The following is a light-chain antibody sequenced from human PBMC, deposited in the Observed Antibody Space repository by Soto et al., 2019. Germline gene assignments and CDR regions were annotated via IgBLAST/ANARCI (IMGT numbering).Light chain of an antibody. CDR2: GSG. Sequence: QSVLAQPPSVSGAPGQRVTISCAGSSSNIGARYDVHWYQQLPGTAPKVVIYGSGNRPSGVPDRFSGSKSGTSASLAIAGLQAEDEADYYCQSYDSSLSGYVFGTGTKVTVL. CDR3: QSYDSSLSGYV. V-gene: IGLV1-40*01. J-gene: IGLJ1*01. CDR1: SSNIGARYD.